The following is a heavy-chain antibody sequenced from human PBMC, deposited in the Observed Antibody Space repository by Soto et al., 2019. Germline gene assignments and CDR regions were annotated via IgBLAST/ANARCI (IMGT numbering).Heavy chain of an antibody. V-gene: IGHV3-30-3*01. CDR2: ISYDGSNK. CDR3: ARAPWVGATPFDY. Sequence: QVQLVESGGGVVQPGRSLRLSCAASGFTFSSYAMHWVRQAPGKGLEWVAVISYDGSNKYYADSVKGRFTISRDNSKNTLYLQMNSLRAEDTAVYYCARAPWVGATPFDYWGQGTLVTVSS. CDR1: GFTFSSYA. D-gene: IGHD1-26*01. J-gene: IGHJ4*02.